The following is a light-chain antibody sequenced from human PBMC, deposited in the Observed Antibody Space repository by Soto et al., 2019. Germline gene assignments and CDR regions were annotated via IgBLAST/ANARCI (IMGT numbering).Light chain of an antibody. CDR2: GAS. J-gene: IGKJ5*01. CDR3: QQHDILPIT. V-gene: IGKV3-20*01. Sequence: ELVLTQSPATLSLSPGETHTLSCRASQSVSNNVAWYQHKPCQXPRXXISGASRRATGIPDRFSGAGSGTDLTITISRLEPEDFELYDCQQHDILPITFGQGTRLDIK. CDR1: QSVSNN.